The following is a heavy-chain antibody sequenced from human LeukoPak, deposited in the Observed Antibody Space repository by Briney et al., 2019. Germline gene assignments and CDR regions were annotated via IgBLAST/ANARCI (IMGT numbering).Heavy chain of an antibody. CDR3: ARIRTPSMDV. J-gene: IGHJ6*03. CDR1: GYAFTSYD. Sequence: ASVKVSCKASGYAFTSYDINWVRQATGQGLEWMGWMNPNSGNTGYAQKFQGRVTMTTDTSTSTAYMELRSLRSDDTAVYYCARIRTPSMDVWGKGTTVTVSS. D-gene: IGHD2-2*01. CDR2: MNPNSGNT. V-gene: IGHV1-8*01.